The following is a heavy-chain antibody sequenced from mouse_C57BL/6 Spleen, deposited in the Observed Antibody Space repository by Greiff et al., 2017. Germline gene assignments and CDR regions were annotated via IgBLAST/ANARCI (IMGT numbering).Heavy chain of an antibody. D-gene: IGHD2-2*01. V-gene: IGHV1-64*01. CDR1: GYTFTSYW. CDR3: ARSTMVTTGRVSCAD. J-gene: IGHJ3*01. CDR2: IHPNSGST. Sequence: VQLQQPGAELVKPGASVKLSCKASGYTFTSYWMHWVKQRPGQGLEWIGMIHPNSGSTNYNEKFKSKATLTVDKSSSTAYMQLSSLTSEDSAVYYCARSTMVTTGRVSCADWGQGTLVTVSA.